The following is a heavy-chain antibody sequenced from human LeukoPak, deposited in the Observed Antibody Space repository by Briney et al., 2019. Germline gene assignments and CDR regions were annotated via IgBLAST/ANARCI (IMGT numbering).Heavy chain of an antibody. J-gene: IGHJ4*02. CDR3: ARAQTYGDSRLLLDY. D-gene: IGHD4-17*01. V-gene: IGHV3-21*04. Sequence: PGGSLRLSCAASGFTFSSYNMNWVRQAPGKGLEWVSSITSSSSHIYYADSVKGRFTISRDNARNSQYLQMNSLRVEDTALYYCARAQTYGDSRLLLDYWGQGTLVTVSS. CDR1: GFTFSSYN. CDR2: ITSSSSHI.